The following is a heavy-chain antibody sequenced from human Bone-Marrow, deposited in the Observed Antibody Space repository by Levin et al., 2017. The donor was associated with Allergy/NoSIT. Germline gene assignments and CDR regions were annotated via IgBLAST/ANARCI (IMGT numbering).Heavy chain of an antibody. CDR1: GASVSRGAFY. CDR3: VREGQYDILTGAFYFDL. J-gene: IGHJ4*02. D-gene: IGHD3-9*01. Sequence: SQTLSLTCSVSGASVSRGAFYWSWIRQHPGKGLEWIGYIYHSGSIHYNPSLEGRATMSLDTSKNELYLKLSSVSAADTAVYYCVREGQYDILTGAFYFDLWGQGTLVTVSS. CDR2: IYHSGSI. V-gene: IGHV4-31*03.